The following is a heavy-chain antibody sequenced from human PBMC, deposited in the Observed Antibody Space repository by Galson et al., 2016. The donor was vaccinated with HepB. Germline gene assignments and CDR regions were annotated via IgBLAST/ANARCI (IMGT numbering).Heavy chain of an antibody. D-gene: IGHD6-19*01. Sequence: TLSLTCAVSGNSFNSGGYSWSWIRQPPGKGLEWIGYIYHSSTYYNPSLKSRVTISVDKSKNHFSLNLRSVTAADTAVYYCARIGYAGGWGFDYWGQGTLVTVSS. CDR2: IYHSST. CDR1: GNSFNSGGYS. V-gene: IGHV4-30-2*01. J-gene: IGHJ4*02. CDR3: ARIGYAGGWGFDY.